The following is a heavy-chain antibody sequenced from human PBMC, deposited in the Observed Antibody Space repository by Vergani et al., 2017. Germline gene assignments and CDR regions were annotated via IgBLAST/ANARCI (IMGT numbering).Heavy chain of an antibody. CDR3: AKANPRNSGYDYLYYYHAMDV. CDR2: ISGSGGST. Sequence: EGQLMESGGGLVQPGGSLRLSCAASGFTFNHYAMNWVRQAPGKGLEWVSGISGSGGSTYYAGSVKGRFTISRDSSKNTLYLQMNSLSAGDTAVYYCAKANPRNSGYDYLYYYHAMDVWGQGTTVTVSS. CDR1: GFTFNHYA. D-gene: IGHD5-12*01. J-gene: IGHJ6*02. V-gene: IGHV3-23*01.